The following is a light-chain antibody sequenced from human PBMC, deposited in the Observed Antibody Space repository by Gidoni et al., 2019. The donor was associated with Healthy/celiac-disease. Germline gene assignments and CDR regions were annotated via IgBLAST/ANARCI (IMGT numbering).Light chain of an antibody. J-gene: IGKJ4*01. Sequence: EIVLTQSPATLSLSPGERATRSCRASQSVSSYLAWYQQKPGQAPRLLIYDASNRATGIPARFSGSGSGTDFTLTISSLEPEDFAVYYCQQRSNWGLTFXGXTKVEIK. CDR1: QSVSSY. CDR3: QQRSNWGLT. CDR2: DAS. V-gene: IGKV3-11*01.